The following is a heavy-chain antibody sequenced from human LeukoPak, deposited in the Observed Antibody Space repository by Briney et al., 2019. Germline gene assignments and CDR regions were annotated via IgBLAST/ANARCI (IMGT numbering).Heavy chain of an antibody. CDR2: IWYDGSNK. D-gene: IGHD6-19*01. J-gene: IGHJ3*02. Sequence: GGSLRLSCAASGFTFSSYGMHWVRQAPGKGLEWVAVIWYDGSNKYYADSVKGRFTISRDNSKNTLYLQMNSLRAEDTAVYYCARGGGSSGWDPRGAFDIWGQGTMVTVSS. V-gene: IGHV3-33*01. CDR3: ARGGGSSGWDPRGAFDI. CDR1: GFTFSSYG.